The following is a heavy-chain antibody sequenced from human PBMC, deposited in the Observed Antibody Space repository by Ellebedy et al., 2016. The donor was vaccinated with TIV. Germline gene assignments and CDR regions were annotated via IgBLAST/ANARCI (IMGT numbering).Heavy chain of an antibody. J-gene: IGHJ4*02. D-gene: IGHD6-13*01. Sequence: KVSCKGSGYNFATSWIGWVPQRPGKGLEWMGIIYPGDSDIRYSPSFQGQVTISADKSISTAYLQWSSLKASDTAIYYCARHECGSNCYVDYWGQGILVTVSS. CDR3: ARHECGSNCYVDY. V-gene: IGHV5-51*01. CDR1: GYNFATSW. CDR2: IYPGDSDI.